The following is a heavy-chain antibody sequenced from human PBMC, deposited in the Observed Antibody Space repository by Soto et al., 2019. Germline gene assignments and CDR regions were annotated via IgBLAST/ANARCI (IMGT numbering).Heavy chain of an antibody. V-gene: IGHV1-2*02. CDR2: INPATGAA. J-gene: IGHJ3*02. CDR1: GYPVTAYY. D-gene: IGHD3-3*01. CDR3: ARGGGVGVAGSAAFDM. Sequence: QLHLVQSGAVVKKPGASVTVSCSASGYPVTAYYMHWVRQAPGRGLEWMGGINPATGAAKYTQTFPGRGPKTRDTSTSTVFMEPSGLASEDTAVFYCARGGGVGVAGSAAFDMWGQGTLVTVSS.